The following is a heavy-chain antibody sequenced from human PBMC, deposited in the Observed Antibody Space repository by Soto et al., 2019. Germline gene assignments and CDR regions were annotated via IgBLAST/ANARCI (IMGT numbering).Heavy chain of an antibody. V-gene: IGHV1-46*01. Sequence: QVQVVQSGAEVKKPGASVKISCKASGYTFTRFYMHWVRQAPVQGLEWMGMINPNGGSTIYAQKFQGRVTMTTDTSTNTVYMELSSLTSEDTAVYYCARALSGSYSHFDFWGQGTLVTVSA. J-gene: IGHJ4*02. D-gene: IGHD1-26*01. CDR3: ARALSGSYSHFDF. CDR2: INPNGGST. CDR1: GYTFTRFY.